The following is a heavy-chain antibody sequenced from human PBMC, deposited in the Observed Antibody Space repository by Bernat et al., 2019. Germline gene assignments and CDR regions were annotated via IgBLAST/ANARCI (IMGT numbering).Heavy chain of an antibody. CDR1: GGSISSSSYY. CDR3: ARLLRYSYGCDY. Sequence: QVQLQESGPGLVKPSETLSLTCTVSGGSISSSSYYWGWIRQPPGKGLEWIGSIYYSGSTYYNPSLKSRVTISVDTSKNQFSLKLSSVTAADTAVYYCARLLRYSYGCDYWGQGILVTVSS. V-gene: IGHV4-39*01. D-gene: IGHD5-18*01. CDR2: IYYSGST. J-gene: IGHJ4*02.